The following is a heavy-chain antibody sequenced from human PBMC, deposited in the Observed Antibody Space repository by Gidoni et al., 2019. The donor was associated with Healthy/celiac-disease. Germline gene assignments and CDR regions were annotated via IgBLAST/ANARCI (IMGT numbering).Heavy chain of an antibody. Sequence: QVQLVESGGGVVQPGRSLRLSCAASGFTFSSYAMPWVRQAPGKGLEWVAVISYDGSNKYYADSVKGRFTISRDNSKNTLYLQMNSLRAEDTAVYYCARVEESYGDSLVYYYYGMDVWGQGTTVTVSS. CDR2: ISYDGSNK. D-gene: IGHD4-17*01. CDR1: GFTFSSYA. J-gene: IGHJ6*02. V-gene: IGHV3-30-3*01. CDR3: ARVEESYGDSLVYYYYGMDV.